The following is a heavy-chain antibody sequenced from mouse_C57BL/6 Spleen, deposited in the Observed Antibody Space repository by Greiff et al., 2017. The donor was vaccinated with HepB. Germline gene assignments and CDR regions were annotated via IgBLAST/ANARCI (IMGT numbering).Heavy chain of an antibody. CDR3: ARRGGITTVVAQYYYAMDY. J-gene: IGHJ4*01. V-gene: IGHV5-17*01. CDR2: ISSGSSTI. CDR1: GFTFSDYG. D-gene: IGHD1-1*01. Sequence: EVKLMESGGGLVKPGGSLKLSCAASGFTFSDYGMHWVRQAPEKGLEWVAYISSGSSTIYYADTVKGRITISRDNAKNTLFLQMTSLRSEDTAMYYCARRGGITTVVAQYYYAMDYWGQGTSVTVSS.